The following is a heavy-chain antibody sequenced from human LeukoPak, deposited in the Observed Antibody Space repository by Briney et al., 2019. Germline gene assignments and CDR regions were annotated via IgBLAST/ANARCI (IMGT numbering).Heavy chain of an antibody. V-gene: IGHV1-8*03. Sequence: EAPVKVSCKASGYTFTSYDINWVRQATGQGLEWMGWMNPNSGNTGYAQKFQGRVTITRNTSISTAYMELSSLRAEDMAVYYCARDLGDYNGFDIWGQGTTVTVSS. D-gene: IGHD4-17*01. CDR2: MNPNSGNT. CDR1: GYTFTSYD. J-gene: IGHJ3*02. CDR3: ARDLGDYNGFDI.